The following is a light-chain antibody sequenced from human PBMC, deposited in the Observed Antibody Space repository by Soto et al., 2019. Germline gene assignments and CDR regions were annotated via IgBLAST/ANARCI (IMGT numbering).Light chain of an antibody. V-gene: IGKV3-20*01. J-gene: IGKJ4*01. CDR1: QSVSTNS. CDR2: GAS. CDR3: QQYGSSVLT. Sequence: EIVLTQSPDTLSLSPGERATLSCRASQSVSTNSLAWYQQKPGQAPRPLIYGASSRATGTPDRFSGSGSGTDFTLIISRPEPEDFAVYYCQQYGSSVLTFGGGTKVEIK.